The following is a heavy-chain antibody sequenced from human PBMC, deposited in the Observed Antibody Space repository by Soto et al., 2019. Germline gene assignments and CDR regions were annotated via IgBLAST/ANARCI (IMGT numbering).Heavy chain of an antibody. CDR3: ARHVGFYWYFDL. D-gene: IGHD1-26*01. Sequence: EMQLVESGGGLVQPGGSLRLSCAASGFTVSGNYMGWVRQAPGKGLDWVSSIYTDGRTYYSDSVRGRLAISTDNSKDTLYLKMNNLRADDTAIYFCARHVGFYWYFDLWGRGTLVTVSS. CDR1: GFTVSGNY. CDR2: IYTDGRT. V-gene: IGHV3-66*04. J-gene: IGHJ2*01.